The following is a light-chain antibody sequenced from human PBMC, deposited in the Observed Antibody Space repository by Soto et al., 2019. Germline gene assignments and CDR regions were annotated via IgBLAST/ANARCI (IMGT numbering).Light chain of an antibody. CDR1: QSVSSSY. J-gene: IGKJ2*01. V-gene: IGKV3-20*01. CDR2: GAS. Sequence: EIVLTQSPGTLSLSPGERATLACRASQSVSSSYLAWYQQKPGQAHRLLIYGASSRATGIPDRFSGSGSGTDFMLTISRLEPEDFAVYYCQHYGSSPDTFGQGTKLEIK. CDR3: QHYGSSPDT.